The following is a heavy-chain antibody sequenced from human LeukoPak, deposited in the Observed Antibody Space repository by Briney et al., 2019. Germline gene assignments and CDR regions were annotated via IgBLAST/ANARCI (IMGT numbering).Heavy chain of an antibody. V-gene: IGHV4-59*01. J-gene: IGHJ6*02. CDR1: GGSISSYY. CDR2: IYYSGST. CDR3: AREDPQTTVPEGMDV. Sequence: PSETLSLTCTVSGGSISSYYWSWLRQSPGKGLEWIGYIYYSGSTNYNPSLKSRVTISVDTSKNQLSLKLRSVTAADTAVYYCAREDPQTTVPEGMDVWGQGTTVTVSS. D-gene: IGHD4-17*01.